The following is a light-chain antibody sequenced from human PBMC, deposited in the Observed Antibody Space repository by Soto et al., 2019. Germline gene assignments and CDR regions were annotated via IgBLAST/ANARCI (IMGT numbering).Light chain of an antibody. V-gene: IGLV2-8*01. J-gene: IGLJ3*02. CDR3: SSYAGSNNLGV. Sequence: QSVLTQPPSASGSPGQSVTISCTGTSSDVGGYNYVSWYQHHPGKAPKLMIYEVSKRPSGVPDRFSGSKSGNTASLTVSGLQAEDEAHYYCSSYAGSNNLGVFGGGTKVTVL. CDR1: SSDVGGYNY. CDR2: EVS.